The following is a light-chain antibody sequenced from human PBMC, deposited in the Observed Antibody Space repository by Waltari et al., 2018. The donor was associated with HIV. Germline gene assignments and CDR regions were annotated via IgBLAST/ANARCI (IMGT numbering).Light chain of an antibody. CDR2: GAS. CDR1: QGVSSN. CDR3: QQYNNWPPWT. Sequence: EIVMTQSPGTLSLAPGERATLSCRASQGVSSNVDWYQQRLGQAPRLLIFGASTRATGIPARFSGSGSGTEFTLTISSLQSEDFAVYYCQQYNNWPPWTFGQGTKVEIK. V-gene: IGKV3-15*01. J-gene: IGKJ1*01.